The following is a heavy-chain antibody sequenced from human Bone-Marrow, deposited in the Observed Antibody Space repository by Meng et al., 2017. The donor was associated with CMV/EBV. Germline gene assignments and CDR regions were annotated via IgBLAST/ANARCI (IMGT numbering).Heavy chain of an antibody. J-gene: IGHJ4*02. CDR3: ARDKLTFGYETLAASYFAY. V-gene: IGHV3-21*01. CDR1: RFPLKRFT. CDR2: VRSDSDYT. Sequence: GESLKIYCPGSRFPLKRFTMNWVRQAPGKGLEWVSSVRSDSDYTTYADSVKGRFTIYRDDAMNSVYLLMNSLRVEDTATYYCARDKLTFGYETLAASYFAYWGQGTVVTVSS. D-gene: IGHD3-16*01.